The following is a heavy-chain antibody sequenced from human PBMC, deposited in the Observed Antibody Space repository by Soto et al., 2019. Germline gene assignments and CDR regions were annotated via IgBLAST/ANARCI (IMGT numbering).Heavy chain of an antibody. Sequence: QVQLVDSGGGVVQPGRSLRLSCAVSGFTFRNYGMHWLRQAPGKGLEWVAFVAYDGGNKYYGASVKGQFTISRDNSRNNLYLQMKSLRGDATAVYYCARDAYSYGYSLDSWGQGTLVTVSS. D-gene: IGHD5-18*01. V-gene: IGHV3-30-3*01. CDR2: VAYDGGNK. J-gene: IGHJ4*02. CDR1: GFTFRNYG. CDR3: ARDAYSYGYSLDS.